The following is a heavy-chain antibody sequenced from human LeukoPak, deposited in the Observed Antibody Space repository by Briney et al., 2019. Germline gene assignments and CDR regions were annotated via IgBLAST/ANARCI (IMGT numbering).Heavy chain of an antibody. J-gene: IGHJ4*02. Sequence: GASLQISCKGSGYRFTSYWIGWVRQLPGKVVEWMRIFYPGDSDTRYSPSFQGQVTISADKSISTAYLQWNSLEASDTANYYCARSGYFEKYFYFDFWGQGTLVTVSS. CDR2: FYPGDSDT. V-gene: IGHV5-51*01. CDR3: ARSGYFEKYFYFDF. CDR1: GYRFTSYW. D-gene: IGHD3-9*01.